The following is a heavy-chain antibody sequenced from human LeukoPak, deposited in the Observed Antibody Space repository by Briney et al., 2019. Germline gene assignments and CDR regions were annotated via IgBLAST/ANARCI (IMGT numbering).Heavy chain of an antibody. Sequence: PGGSLRLSCAASGFTFSSYAMSWVRQAPGKGLEWVSAISGSGGSTYYADSVKGRFTISRDNSKNTLYPQMNSLRAEDTAVYYCAKDPSYDFWSGYYTVWGQGTLVTVSS. CDR1: GFTFSSYA. D-gene: IGHD3/OR15-3a*01. J-gene: IGHJ4*02. CDR3: AKDPSYDFWSGYYTV. V-gene: IGHV3-23*01. CDR2: ISGSGGST.